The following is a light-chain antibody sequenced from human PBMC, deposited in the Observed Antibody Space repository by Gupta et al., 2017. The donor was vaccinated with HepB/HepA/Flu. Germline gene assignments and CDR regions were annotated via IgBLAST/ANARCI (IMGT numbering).Light chain of an antibody. CDR3: QQDNNWPLT. CDR1: PSVSSS. CDR2: GVS. V-gene: IGKV3-15*01. J-gene: IGKJ2*01. Sequence: IVMTQSRATLSVSPGQRATLSCSASPSVSSSLAWYQQKAGQAPRLLIHGVSTRATGIPDRFSGSGSGTEFTLTISSLQSEDFAVYYCQQDNNWPLTFGQGTKLEIK.